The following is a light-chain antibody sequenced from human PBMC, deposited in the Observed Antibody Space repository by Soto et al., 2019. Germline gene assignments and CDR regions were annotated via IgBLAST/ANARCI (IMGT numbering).Light chain of an antibody. J-gene: IGKJ1*01. Sequence: DIQMTQSPSTLPASVGDRVTITCRASQTISSWLAWYQQKPGKAPKVLIYKASTLKSGVPSRFSGSGSGTEFSLTISSLQPDDFATYYCQHYNIYSTFGQGTKVDIK. CDR3: QHYNIYST. V-gene: IGKV1-5*03. CDR2: KAS. CDR1: QTISSW.